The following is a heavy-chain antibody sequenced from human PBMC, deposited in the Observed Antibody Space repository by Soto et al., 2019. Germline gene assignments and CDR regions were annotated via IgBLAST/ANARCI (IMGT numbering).Heavy chain of an antibody. CDR3: AGGRAIVVRGVMNWFDP. CDR1: GGSISSSSYY. V-gene: IGHV4-39*01. Sequence: SETLSLTCTVSGGSISSSSYYWGWIRQPPGKGLEWIGSIFYSGSTYYNPSLKSRVTISVDTSKNQFSLKLSSVTAPATDMYYCAGGRAIVVRGVMNWFDPWGQGNLVSVSS. J-gene: IGHJ5*02. D-gene: IGHD3-10*01. CDR2: IFYSGST.